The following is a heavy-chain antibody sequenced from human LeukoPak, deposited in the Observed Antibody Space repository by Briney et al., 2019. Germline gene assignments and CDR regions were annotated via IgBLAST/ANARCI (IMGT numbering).Heavy chain of an antibody. J-gene: IGHJ4*02. CDR2: IYYSGST. V-gene: IGHV4-59*01. CDR1: GGSISSYY. D-gene: IGHD3-3*01. Sequence: SETLSLTCTVSGGSISSYYWSWIRQPPGKGLEWIGYIYYSGSTNYNPSLKSRVTISVDTSKNQFSLKLSSVTAADTAVYYCARLPGMVGTFDYWGRGTLVTVSS. CDR3: ARLPGMVGTFDY.